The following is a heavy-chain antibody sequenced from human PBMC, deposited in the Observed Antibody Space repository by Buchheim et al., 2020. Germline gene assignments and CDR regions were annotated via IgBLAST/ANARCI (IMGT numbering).Heavy chain of an antibody. D-gene: IGHD6-6*01. CDR2: TTFSGGIT. CDR1: GFIFDDYA. J-gene: IGHJ4*02. CDR3: AKFESSSSSNSGFDH. V-gene: IGHV3-23*04. Sequence: VQLVESGGGVVQPGRSLRLSCAASGFIFDDYAMAWVRQAPGKGLEWVAGTTFSGGITDYADSVKGRFTISRDNFKNKLFLQMTSLRAEDTAIYYCAKFESSSSSNSGFDHWGQGTL.